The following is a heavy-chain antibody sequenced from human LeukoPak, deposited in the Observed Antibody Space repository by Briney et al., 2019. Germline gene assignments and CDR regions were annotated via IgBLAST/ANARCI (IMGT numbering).Heavy chain of an antibody. CDR1: GSTFSSYG. Sequence: PGRSLRLSCAASGSTFSSYGMHWVRQAPGKGLEWVAVIWYDGSNKYYADSVKGRFTISRDNSKNTLYLQMNSLRAEDTAVYYCASSPEWDLLIQDWGQGTQVTVSS. V-gene: IGHV3-33*01. CDR2: IWYDGSNK. J-gene: IGHJ1*01. CDR3: ASSPEWDLLIQD. D-gene: IGHD1-26*01.